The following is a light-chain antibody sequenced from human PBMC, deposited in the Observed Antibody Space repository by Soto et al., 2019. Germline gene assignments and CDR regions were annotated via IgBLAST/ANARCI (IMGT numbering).Light chain of an antibody. J-gene: IGKJ1*01. CDR3: QHYNSYSET. V-gene: IGKV1-5*03. CDR2: KAS. CDR1: QTISSL. Sequence: ILLTQSPSSLSASVGDRVTITCRASQTISSLLAWYQQKPGKAPKLLIYKASTLKSGVPSRFSGSGSGTEFTLTISSLQPDDFATYYCQHYNSYSETFGQGTKV.